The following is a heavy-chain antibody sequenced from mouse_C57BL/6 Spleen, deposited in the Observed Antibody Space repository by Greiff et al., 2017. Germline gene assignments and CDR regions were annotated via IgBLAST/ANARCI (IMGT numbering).Heavy chain of an antibody. J-gene: IGHJ4*01. CDR2: IHPNSGST. CDR1: GYTFTSYW. V-gene: IGHV1-64*01. D-gene: IGHD2-4*01. Sequence: QVQLQQPGAELVKPGASVKLSCKASGYTFTSYWMHWVKQRPGQGLEWIGMIHPNSGSTNYNEKFKSKATLTVDKSSSTAYMQLSSLTSEDSAVYYCARKGIYYDYDYAMDDWGQGTSVTVSS. CDR3: ARKGIYYDYDYAMDD.